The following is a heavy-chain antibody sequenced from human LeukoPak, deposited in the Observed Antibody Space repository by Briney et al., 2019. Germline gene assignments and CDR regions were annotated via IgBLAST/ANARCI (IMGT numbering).Heavy chain of an antibody. CDR3: ARDKVLMVYAYASYYFDY. Sequence: VASVKVSCKASGYTFTGYYIHWVRQAPGQGLEWMGWINPNSGGTNYAQKFQGRVTMTRDTSISTAYMELSRLRSDDTAVYYCARDKVLMVYAYASYYFDYWGQGTLVTVSS. CDR2: INPNSGGT. D-gene: IGHD2-8*01. J-gene: IGHJ4*02. V-gene: IGHV1-2*02. CDR1: GYTFTGYY.